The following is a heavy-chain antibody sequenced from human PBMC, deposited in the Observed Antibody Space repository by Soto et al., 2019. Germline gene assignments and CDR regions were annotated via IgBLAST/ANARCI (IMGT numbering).Heavy chain of an antibody. CDR3: ARSLGFCISTSCYPDAFDI. V-gene: IGHV4-39*01. CDR1: GGSISSSTYY. Sequence: SETLPLAATVSGGSISSSTYYWARFRQPPGKGLELIGTVYYSRSTYFNPSLKSRVTISVDTSKNQFSLKLSSVTAADTAVYYCARSLGFCISTSCYPDAFDIWGQGTMVTVSS. D-gene: IGHD2-2*01. CDR2: VYYSRST. J-gene: IGHJ3*02.